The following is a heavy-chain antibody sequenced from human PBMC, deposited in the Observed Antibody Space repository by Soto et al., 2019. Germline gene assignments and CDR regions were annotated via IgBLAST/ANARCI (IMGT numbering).Heavy chain of an antibody. Sequence: PGGSLGLSCAASGFTFSSYSMNWVRQAPGKGLEWVSSISSSSSYIYYADSVKGRFTISRDNAKNSLYLQMNSLRAEDTAVYYCARDRPRNYDYIWGGYRHIAFEIWGQGTMVTVSS. V-gene: IGHV3-21*01. CDR3: ARDRPRNYDYIWGGYRHIAFEI. J-gene: IGHJ3*02. CDR2: ISSSSSYI. D-gene: IGHD3-16*02. CDR1: GFTFSSYS.